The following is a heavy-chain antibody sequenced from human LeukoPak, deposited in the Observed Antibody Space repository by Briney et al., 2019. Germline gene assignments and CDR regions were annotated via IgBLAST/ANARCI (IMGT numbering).Heavy chain of an antibody. D-gene: IGHD2-8*01. V-gene: IGHV4-59*01. CDR1: GGSISSYY. J-gene: IGHJ4*02. CDR2: IYYSGST. Sequence: PSETLSLACAVYGGSISSYYWSWIRQPPGKGLEWIGYIYYSGSTNYNPSLKSRVTISVDTSKNQFSLKLSSVTAADTAVYYCARARVIPNFDYWGQGTLVTVSS. CDR3: ARARVIPNFDY.